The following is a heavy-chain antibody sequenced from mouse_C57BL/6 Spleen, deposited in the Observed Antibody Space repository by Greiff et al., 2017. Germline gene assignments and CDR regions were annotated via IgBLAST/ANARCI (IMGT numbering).Heavy chain of an antibody. J-gene: IGHJ3*01. CDR2: IYPGDGDT. V-gene: IGHV1-82*01. Sequence: QVQLQQSGPELVKPGASVKISCKASGYAFSSSWMNWVKQRPGKGLEWIGRIYPGDGDTNYNGKFKGKATLTADKSSSTAYMQLSSLTSEDSAVYFCARANWGDWFADWGQGALVTVSA. CDR3: ARANWGDWFAD. CDR1: GYAFSSSW. D-gene: IGHD4-1*01.